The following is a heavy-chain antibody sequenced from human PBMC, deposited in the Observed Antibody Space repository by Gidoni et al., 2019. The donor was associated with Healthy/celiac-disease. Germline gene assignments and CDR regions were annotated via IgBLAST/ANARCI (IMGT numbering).Heavy chain of an antibody. CDR3: AKAAYDSSG. CDR1: GFTFSRYA. D-gene: IGHD3-22*01. Sequence: VQLLDSGGGLVPPGGSLRLSCSASGFTFSRYAMSWVRQSPGKWLEWGSAISGSGGSTYYADSVKGRFTISRDNSKNTLYLQMNSLRAEDTAVYYCAKAAYDSSGWGQGTLVTVSS. V-gene: IGHV3-23*01. CDR2: ISGSGGST. J-gene: IGHJ4*02.